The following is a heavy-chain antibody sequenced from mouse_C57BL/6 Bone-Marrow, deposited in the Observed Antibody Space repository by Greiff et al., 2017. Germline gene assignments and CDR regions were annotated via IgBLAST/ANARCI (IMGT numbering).Heavy chain of an antibody. CDR2: IDPSDSET. CDR1: GYTFTSYW. Sequence: QVQLQQPGAELVRPGSSVKLSCKASGYTFTSYWMHWVKPRPIQGLEWIGHIDPSDSETHYNPKFKDKATLTVDKSSSTAYMQLSSLTSEDSAVYYCARGVAWFAYWGQGTLVTVSA. CDR3: ARGVAWFAY. J-gene: IGHJ3*01. D-gene: IGHD1-1*02. V-gene: IGHV1-52*01.